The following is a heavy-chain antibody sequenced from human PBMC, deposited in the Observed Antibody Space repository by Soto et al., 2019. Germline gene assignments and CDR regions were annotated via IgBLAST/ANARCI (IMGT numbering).Heavy chain of an antibody. J-gene: IGHJ6*03. Sequence: PSETLSLTCTVSGGSISSYYWSWIRQPPGKGLEWIGYIYYSGSTNYNPSLKSRVTISVDTSKNQFSLKLSSVTAADTAVYYCARHVKSGYYYYYMDVWGKGTTVTVSS. CDR2: IYYSGST. V-gene: IGHV4-59*08. CDR1: GGSISSYY. CDR3: ARHVKSGYYYYYMDV.